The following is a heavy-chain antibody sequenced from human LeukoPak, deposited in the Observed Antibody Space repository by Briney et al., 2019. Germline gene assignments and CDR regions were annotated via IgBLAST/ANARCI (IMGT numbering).Heavy chain of an antibody. D-gene: IGHD2-15*01. Sequence: ASVKVSCKASGYTFTGYYMHWVRQAPGQGLEWMGWINPNSGGANYAQKFQGRVTMTRDTSISTAYMELSSLRSEDTAVYYCATASVVADAFDIWGQGTMVTVSS. CDR3: ATASVVADAFDI. V-gene: IGHV1-2*02. CDR1: GYTFTGYY. J-gene: IGHJ3*02. CDR2: INPNSGGA.